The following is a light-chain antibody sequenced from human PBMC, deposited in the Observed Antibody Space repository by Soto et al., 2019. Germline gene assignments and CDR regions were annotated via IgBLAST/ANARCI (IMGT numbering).Light chain of an antibody. J-gene: IGKJ1*01. CDR2: DAS. Sequence: TLSLSPGESATLSCRASQRVSRNLAWYQQKPGQAPRLLIYDASTRATGIPDRFSGSGSGTEFTLTISILQPDDFAPYCCQDYNIYSEPFGQ. CDR3: QDYNIYSEP. V-gene: IGKV3-15*01. CDR1: QRVSRN.